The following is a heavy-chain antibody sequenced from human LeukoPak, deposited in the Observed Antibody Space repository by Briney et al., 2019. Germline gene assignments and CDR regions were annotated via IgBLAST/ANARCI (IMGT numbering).Heavy chain of an antibody. J-gene: IGHJ4*02. CDR2: ISSSSSYI. Sequence: GGSLRLSCAASGFTFSSYSMNWVRQAPGKGLEWVSSISSSSSYIYYADSVKGRFTISRDNAKNSLYLQMNSLRAEDTAVYYCARDGRENYYDSSGYYPCDYWGQGTLVTVSS. V-gene: IGHV3-21*01. D-gene: IGHD3-22*01. CDR1: GFTFSSYS. CDR3: ARDGRENYYDSSGYYPCDY.